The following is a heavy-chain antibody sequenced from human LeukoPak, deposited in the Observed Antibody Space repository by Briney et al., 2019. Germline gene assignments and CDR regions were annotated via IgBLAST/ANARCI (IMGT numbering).Heavy chain of an antibody. CDR1: GGSFSGYY. J-gene: IGHJ6*02. CDR3: ARGFYYTGMDV. CDR2: INHSGST. Sequence: SETLSLTCAVYGGSFSGYYWSWIRQPPGKGLEWIGEINHSGSTNYNPSLKSRVTISVDTSKNQFSLKLSSVTPEDTAVYYCARGFYYTGMDVWGQGTTVTVSS. V-gene: IGHV4-34*01. D-gene: IGHD3-10*01.